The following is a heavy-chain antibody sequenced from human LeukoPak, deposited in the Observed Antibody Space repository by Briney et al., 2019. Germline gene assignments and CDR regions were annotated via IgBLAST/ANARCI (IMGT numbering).Heavy chain of an antibody. CDR2: IYHSGST. J-gene: IGHJ6*03. Sequence: SETLSLTCTVSGYSISSGYYWGWIRQPPGKGLEWIGSIYHSGSTYYNPSLKSRVTISVDTSKNQFSLKLSSVTAADTAVYYCARARYGVVGATLRGDYYYYMDVWGKGTTVTVSS. CDR1: GYSISSGYY. CDR3: ARARYGVVGATLRGDYYYYMDV. V-gene: IGHV4-38-2*02. D-gene: IGHD1-26*01.